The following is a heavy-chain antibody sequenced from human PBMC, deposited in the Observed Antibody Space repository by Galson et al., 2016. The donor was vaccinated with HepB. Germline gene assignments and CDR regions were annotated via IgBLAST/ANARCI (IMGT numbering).Heavy chain of an antibody. CDR2: INPNSGGT. CDR3: ASKHCRGVDCHLPFFDY. CDR1: GYTFTDQY. V-gene: IGHV1-2*02. Sequence: SVKVSCKASGYTFTDQYMHWVRQAPGQGLEWMGWINPNSGGTNYAQKFQGRVTMTRDTSLSTAYMELSRLTSDDTAVYYCASKHCRGVDCHLPFFDYWGQGSLVTVSS. D-gene: IGHD2-15*01. J-gene: IGHJ4*02.